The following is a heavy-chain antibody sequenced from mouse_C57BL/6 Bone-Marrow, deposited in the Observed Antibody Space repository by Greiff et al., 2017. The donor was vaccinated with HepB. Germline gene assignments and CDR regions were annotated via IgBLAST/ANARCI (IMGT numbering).Heavy chain of an antibody. CDR2: INTSSGYT. V-gene: IGHV1-7*01. D-gene: IGHD2-2*01. J-gene: IGHJ4*01. Sequence: QVQLKESGAELAKPGASVKLSCKASGYTFTSYWMNWVKQRPGQGLEWIGDINTSSGYTKYNQKFKDKATLTADKSSSTAYMQLNSLTYEDSAVSYCARMVRGYAMDYWGQGTSVTVSS. CDR1: GYTFTSYW. CDR3: ARMVRGYAMDY.